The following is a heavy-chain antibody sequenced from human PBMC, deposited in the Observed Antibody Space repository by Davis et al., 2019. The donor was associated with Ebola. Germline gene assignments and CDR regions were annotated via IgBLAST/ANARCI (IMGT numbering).Heavy chain of an antibody. Sequence: GESLKISCAASGFTFSSYGMHWVRQAPGKGLEWVAFIRYDGSNKYYADSVKGRFTISRDNSKNTLYLQMNSLRAEDTAVYYCAKDRRGGVDYWGQGTPVTVSS. D-gene: IGHD2-8*02. J-gene: IGHJ4*02. CDR1: GFTFSSYG. CDR2: IRYDGSNK. V-gene: IGHV3-30*02. CDR3: AKDRRGGVDY.